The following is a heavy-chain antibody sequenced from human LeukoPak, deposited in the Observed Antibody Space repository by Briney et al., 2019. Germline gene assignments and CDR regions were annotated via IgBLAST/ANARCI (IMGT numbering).Heavy chain of an antibody. Sequence: ASVKVSFKASGYTFTSYDVNWVRQAPGQGLEWMGWVDPNNGDTGYAQKFQGRVTMTRDTSISTAYMELSSLRSEDTAVYYCARFRGLRLDYWGQGTLVTVSS. D-gene: IGHD4-17*01. CDR1: GYTFTSYD. J-gene: IGHJ4*02. CDR3: ARFRGLRLDY. CDR2: VDPNNGDT. V-gene: IGHV1-8*01.